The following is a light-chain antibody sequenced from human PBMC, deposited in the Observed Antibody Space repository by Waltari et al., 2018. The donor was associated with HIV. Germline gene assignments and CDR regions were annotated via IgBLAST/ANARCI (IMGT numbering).Light chain of an antibody. CDR1: TSNLGIKT. Sequence: QPVVTQPPSVSGTPGQTVTISCSGSTSNLGIKTVNWYQHLPGTAPKRLIYGNYQRPSGVPDRFSASKSGTSASLAISGLQSEDEADYYCASWDASLNGWVFGGGTKLTVL. CDR3: ASWDASLNGWV. CDR2: GNY. V-gene: IGLV1-44*01. J-gene: IGLJ3*02.